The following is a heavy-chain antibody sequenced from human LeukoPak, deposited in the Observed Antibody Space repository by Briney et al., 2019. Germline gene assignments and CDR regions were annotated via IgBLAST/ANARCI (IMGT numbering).Heavy chain of an antibody. V-gene: IGHV3-9*01. Sequence: PGRSLRLSCAASGFTFDDYAMHWVRQAPGKGLEWVSGISWNSGSIGYADSVKGRFTISRDNAKNSLYLQMNSLRAEDTAVYYCAKSHGYSYGFDYCGQGTLVTVSS. CDR1: GFTFDDYA. J-gene: IGHJ4*02. D-gene: IGHD5-18*01. CDR2: ISWNSGSI. CDR3: AKSHGYSYGFDY.